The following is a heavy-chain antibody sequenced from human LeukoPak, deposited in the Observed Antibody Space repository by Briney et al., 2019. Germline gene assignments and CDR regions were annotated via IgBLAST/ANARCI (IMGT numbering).Heavy chain of an antibody. CDR2: IYYSGST. J-gene: IGHJ4*02. CDR3: ARDRLNGDYDWVCDY. Sequence: SETLSLTCTVSGGSISSGAYYWSWIRQHPGKGLEWIGHIYYSGSTYYNPSLKSRVTISVDTSNNQFSLKLSSVTAADTAVYYCARDRLNGDYDWVCDYWGQGTLVTVSS. CDR1: GGSISSGAYY. V-gene: IGHV4-31*02. D-gene: IGHD4-17*01.